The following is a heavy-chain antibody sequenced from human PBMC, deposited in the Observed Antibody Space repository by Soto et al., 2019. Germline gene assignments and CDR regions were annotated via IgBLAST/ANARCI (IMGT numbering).Heavy chain of an antibody. CDR3: AKFGWGGSDSESHACDI. V-gene: IGHV3-43*01. Sequence: EVQLVESGGGVVQPGGSLRLSCAASGFPFDDYSMNWVRQVPGKGLEWVSLISWDGADTYYADSVKGRFTVSRDNSKNFLYLQMNSMTTEDTALYSCAKFGWGGSDSESHACDIWGQGKMVTVSS. CDR2: ISWDGADT. D-gene: IGHD1-26*01. J-gene: IGHJ3*02. CDR1: GFPFDDYS.